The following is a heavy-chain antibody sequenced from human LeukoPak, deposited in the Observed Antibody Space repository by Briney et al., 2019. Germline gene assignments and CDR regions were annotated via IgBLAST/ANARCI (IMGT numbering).Heavy chain of an antibody. CDR3: ARDPTVPDYYYYGMDV. D-gene: IGHD4-17*01. J-gene: IGHJ6*02. CDR1: GFTVSSNY. CDR2: IYSGGST. V-gene: IGHV3-66*02. Sequence: GGSPRLSCAASGFTVSSNYMSWVRQAPGKGLEWVSVIYSGGSTYYADSVKGRFTISRDNSKNTLYLQMNSLRAEDTAVYYCARDPTVPDYYYYGMDVWGQGTTVTVSS.